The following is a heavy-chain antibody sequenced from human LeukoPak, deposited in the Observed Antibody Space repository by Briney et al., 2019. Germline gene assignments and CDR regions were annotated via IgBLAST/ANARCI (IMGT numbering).Heavy chain of an antibody. Sequence: PGGSLRLSCAASGFTFSSYGMHWVRQAPGRGLEWVAFIRYDGSNKYYADSVKGRFTISRDNSKNTLYLQMNSLIAEDTAVYYCAKSYDFWSGYYTDDAFDIWGQGTMVTVSS. V-gene: IGHV3-30*02. J-gene: IGHJ3*02. D-gene: IGHD3-3*01. CDR2: IRYDGSNK. CDR1: GFTFSSYG. CDR3: AKSYDFWSGYYTDDAFDI.